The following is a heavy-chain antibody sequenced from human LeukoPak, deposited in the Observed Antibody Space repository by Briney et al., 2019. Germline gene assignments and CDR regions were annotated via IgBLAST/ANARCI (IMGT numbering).Heavy chain of an antibody. Sequence: GASVKVSCKASGYTFTSYYMHWVRQAPGQGLEWMGIINPSGGSTSYAQKFQGRVTTTRDTSTSTVYMELSSLRSEDTAVYYCARDFGVRNDLYYFDYWGQGTLVTVSS. CDR2: INPSGGST. J-gene: IGHJ4*02. CDR1: GYTFTSYY. V-gene: IGHV1-46*01. D-gene: IGHD3-10*01. CDR3: ARDFGVRNDLYYFDY.